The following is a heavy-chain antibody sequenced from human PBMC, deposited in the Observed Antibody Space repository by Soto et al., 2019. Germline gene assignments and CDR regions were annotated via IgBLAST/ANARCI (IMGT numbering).Heavy chain of an antibody. D-gene: IGHD6-13*01. V-gene: IGHV1-8*02. CDR3: GRGPSPRAPAGGTPYYYAMDV. CDR2: MNPINGAA. Sequence: ASVKVSCKASGYDFTAYDINWVRQASGQGLEWMGWMNPINGAAGSARRFQGRISMTRNTATGTAYLELTSLRSDDSAVYYCGRGPSPRAPAGGTPYYYAMDVWGQGTTVTVSS. J-gene: IGHJ6*02. CDR1: GYDFTAYD.